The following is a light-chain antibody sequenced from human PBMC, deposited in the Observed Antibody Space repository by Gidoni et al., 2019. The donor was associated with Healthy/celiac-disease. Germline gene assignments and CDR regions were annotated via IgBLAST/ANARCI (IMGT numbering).Light chain of an antibody. CDR3: QQRSNWRIT. CDR2: DAS. J-gene: IGKJ5*01. Sequence: EIVLTQSPATLSLSPGERATLPCRASQSVSSYLAWYQQKPGQAPRLRIYDASNRATGIPARFSGSGSGTDFTLTISSLEPEDFAVYYCQQRSNWRITFGQGTRLEIK. V-gene: IGKV3-11*01. CDR1: QSVSSY.